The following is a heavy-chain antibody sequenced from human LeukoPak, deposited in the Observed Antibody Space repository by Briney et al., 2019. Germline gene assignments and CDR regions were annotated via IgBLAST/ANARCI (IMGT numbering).Heavy chain of an antibody. CDR3: ARGIRPVFPDY. D-gene: IGHD2-21*01. Sequence: GSSVKDSCMASGYTFTSYGISWVRQAPGQGLEWMGWISAYNGNTNYAQKLQGRVTMTTDTSTSTAYMELRSLRSDDTAVYYCARGIRPVFPDYWGQGTLVSGSS. CDR1: GYTFTSYG. J-gene: IGHJ4*02. V-gene: IGHV1-18*01. CDR2: ISAYNGNT.